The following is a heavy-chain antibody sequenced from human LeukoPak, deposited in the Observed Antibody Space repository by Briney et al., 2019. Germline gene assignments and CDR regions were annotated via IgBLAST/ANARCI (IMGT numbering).Heavy chain of an antibody. V-gene: IGHV5-51*01. Sequence: GESLKISCKGSGYSFTSYWIGWVRQMPGKGLEWMGIIYPGDSDTRYSPSFQGQVTISADKSISTAYLQWSSLKASDTAMYYCARSIAAAGNTFDHWGQGTLVTVSS. J-gene: IGHJ4*02. CDR1: GYSFTSYW. CDR2: IYPGDSDT. CDR3: ARSIAAAGNTFDH. D-gene: IGHD6-13*01.